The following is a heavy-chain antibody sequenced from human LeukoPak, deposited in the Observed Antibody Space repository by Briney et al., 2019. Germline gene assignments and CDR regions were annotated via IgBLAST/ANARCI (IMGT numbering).Heavy chain of an antibody. J-gene: IGHJ3*02. CDR1: GFTFSSYA. Sequence: GGSLRLSCAASGFTFSSYAMHWVRQAPGKGLEWVAVISYDGSNKYYADSVKGRFTISRDNSKNTLYLQMNSLRAEDTAVYYCARGFRAYCGGDCYSGDAFDIWGQGTMVTVSS. V-gene: IGHV3-30*04. D-gene: IGHD2-21*02. CDR3: ARGFRAYCGGDCYSGDAFDI. CDR2: ISYDGSNK.